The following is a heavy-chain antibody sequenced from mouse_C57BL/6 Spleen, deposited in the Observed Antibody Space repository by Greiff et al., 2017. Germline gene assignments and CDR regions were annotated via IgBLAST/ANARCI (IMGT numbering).Heavy chain of an antibody. J-gene: IGHJ2*01. CDR1: GYTFTSYW. Sequence: QVQLQQSGAELVRPGTSVKLSCKASGYTFTSYWMHWVKQRPGQGLEWIGVIDPSDSYTNYNQKFKGKATLTVDTSSSTAYMQLSSLTSEDSAVYYCALANWVDYWGQGTTLTVSS. CDR2: IDPSDSYT. CDR3: ALANWVDY. D-gene: IGHD4-1*01. V-gene: IGHV1-59*01.